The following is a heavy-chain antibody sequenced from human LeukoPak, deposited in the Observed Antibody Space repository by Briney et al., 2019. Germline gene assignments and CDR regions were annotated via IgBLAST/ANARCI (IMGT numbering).Heavy chain of an antibody. J-gene: IGHJ4*02. CDR3: ARDGRYSYGYGSFDY. CDR2: IYYSGST. CDR1: GGSISSGGYY. V-gene: IGHV4-31*03. D-gene: IGHD5-18*01. Sequence: SETLSLTCTVSGGSISSGGYYWSWIRQHPGKGLEWIGCIYYSGSTYYNPSLKSRVTISVDTSKNQFSLKLSSVTAADTAVYYCARDGRYSYGYGSFDYWGQGTLVTVSS.